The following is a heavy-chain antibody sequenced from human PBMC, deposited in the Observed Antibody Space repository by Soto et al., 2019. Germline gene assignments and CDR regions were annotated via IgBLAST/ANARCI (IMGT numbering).Heavy chain of an antibody. CDR1: GYTFTSYG. CDR2: ISAYNGNT. Sequence: ASVKVSCKASGYTFTSYGISWVRQAPGLGLEWMGWISAYNGNTNYAQKLQGRVTMTTDTSTSTAYMELRSLRSDDTAVYYCAREGYCSSTSCSHYYYYYGMDVWGQGTTVTVSS. J-gene: IGHJ6*02. CDR3: AREGYCSSTSCSHYYYYYGMDV. V-gene: IGHV1-18*01. D-gene: IGHD2-2*01.